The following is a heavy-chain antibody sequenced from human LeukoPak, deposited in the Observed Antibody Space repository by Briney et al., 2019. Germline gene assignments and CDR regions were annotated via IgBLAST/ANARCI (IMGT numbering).Heavy chain of an antibody. CDR2: IRSRTSYI. Sequence: GGSLRLSCAASGFTFSDYNMNWVRQAPGKGLEWVSIIRSRTSYIFYADSVKGRFTISRDNSKNTLYLQMNSLRAEDTAVYYCAKGYYDSSGFQEAFDYWGQGTLVTVSS. CDR3: AKGYYDSSGFQEAFDY. CDR1: GFTFSDYN. V-gene: IGHV3-21*04. D-gene: IGHD3-22*01. J-gene: IGHJ4*02.